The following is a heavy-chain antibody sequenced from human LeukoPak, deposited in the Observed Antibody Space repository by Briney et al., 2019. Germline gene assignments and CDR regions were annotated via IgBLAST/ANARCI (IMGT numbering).Heavy chain of an antibody. CDR3: AKDSRSFSSYYFDY. CDR2: IWYGGSNK. Sequence: QTGGSLRLSCAASGFTFSSYGMHWVRQAPGKGLEWVAVIWYGGSNKYYADSVKGRFTISRDNSKNTLYLQMNSLRAEDTAVYYCAKDSRSFSSYYFDYWGQGTLVTVSS. V-gene: IGHV3-30*02. D-gene: IGHD6-13*01. J-gene: IGHJ4*02. CDR1: GFTFSSYG.